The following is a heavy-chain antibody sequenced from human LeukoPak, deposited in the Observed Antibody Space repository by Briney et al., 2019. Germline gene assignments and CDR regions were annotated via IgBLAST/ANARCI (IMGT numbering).Heavy chain of an antibody. J-gene: IGHJ4*02. CDR3: AREERGHLVGY. V-gene: IGHV3-48*03. CDR2: ISSSGSTI. D-gene: IGHD6-6*01. Sequence: PGGSLRLSCAASAFTFSGYEMNWVRQAPGKGLEWVSYISSSGSTIYYADSVKGRFTISRDNAKNSLYLQMNSLRAEDTAVYYCAREERGHLVGYWGQGTLVTVSS. CDR1: AFTFSGYE.